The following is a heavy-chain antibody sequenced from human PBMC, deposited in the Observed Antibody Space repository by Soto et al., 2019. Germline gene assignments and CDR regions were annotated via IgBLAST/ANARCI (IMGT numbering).Heavy chain of an antibody. CDR3: ARAGRAVTTKYYFDY. V-gene: IGHV3-21*01. Sequence: EVQLVGSGGGLVKPGGSLRLSCAASGFTFSSYSMNWVRQAPGKGLEWVSSISSSSSYIYYADSVKGRFTISRDNAKNSLYLQMNSLRAEDTAVYYCARAGRAVTTKYYFDYWGQGTLVTVSS. J-gene: IGHJ4*02. CDR1: GFTFSSYS. CDR2: ISSSSSYI. D-gene: IGHD4-17*01.